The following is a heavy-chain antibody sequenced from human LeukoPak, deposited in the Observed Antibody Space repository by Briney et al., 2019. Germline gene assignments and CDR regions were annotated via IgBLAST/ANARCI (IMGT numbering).Heavy chain of an antibody. CDR2: IFYSGST. CDR1: GGSISTSNYY. D-gene: IGHD5-18*01. CDR3: ARTEESGYSYRYFGYYYMDV. Sequence: SETLSLTCTVSGGSISTSNYYWGWIRQPPGKGLEWIGNIFYSGSTYYSPSLKRRVTISLDTSRNQFSLKLSSVTAADTAVYYCARTEESGYSYRYFGYYYMDVWGKGTTVTVSS. V-gene: IGHV4-39*07. J-gene: IGHJ6*03.